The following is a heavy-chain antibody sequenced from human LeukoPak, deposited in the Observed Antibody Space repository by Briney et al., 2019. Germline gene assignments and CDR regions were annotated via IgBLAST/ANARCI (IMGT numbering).Heavy chain of an antibody. CDR2: IHHSGST. J-gene: IGHJ5*02. D-gene: IGHD3-10*01. V-gene: IGHV4-31*03. CDR1: GGSISSGNYY. CDR3: ASYGSGSYRFDP. Sequence: SETLSLTCTVSGGSISSGNYYWSWIRQHPGKGLEWIGYIHHSGSTYYNPSLKSRVIISVDTSKNQFSLKLHSVTAADTAVYYCASYGSGSYRFDPWGQGTLVTVSS.